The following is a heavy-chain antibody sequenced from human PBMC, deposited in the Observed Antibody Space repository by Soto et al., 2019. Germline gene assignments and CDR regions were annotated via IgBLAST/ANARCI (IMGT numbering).Heavy chain of an antibody. CDR3: ARHPKESYNWNQPFDYYYMDV. CDR1: GGSISSYY. CDR2: IYYSGST. V-gene: IGHV4-59*08. Sequence: SETLSLTCTVSGGSISSYYWSWIRQPPGKGLEWIGYIYYSGSTNYNPSLKSRVTISVDTSKNQFSLKLSSVTAADTAVYYCARHPKESYNWNQPFDYYYMDVWGKGTTVTVSS. D-gene: IGHD1-20*01. J-gene: IGHJ6*03.